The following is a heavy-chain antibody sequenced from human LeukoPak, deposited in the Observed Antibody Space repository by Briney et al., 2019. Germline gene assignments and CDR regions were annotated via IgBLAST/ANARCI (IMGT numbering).Heavy chain of an antibody. D-gene: IGHD3-3*01. CDR2: IYYSGST. Sequence: SETLSLTCTVSGGSISSYYWSWIRQPPGKGLEWIGYIYYSGSTNYNPSLKSRVTISVDTSKNQFSLKLSSVTAADTAVYYCARAHYDFWSGSSYYFDYWGQGTLVTVSS. V-gene: IGHV4-59*01. J-gene: IGHJ4*02. CDR3: ARAHYDFWSGSSYYFDY. CDR1: GGSISSYY.